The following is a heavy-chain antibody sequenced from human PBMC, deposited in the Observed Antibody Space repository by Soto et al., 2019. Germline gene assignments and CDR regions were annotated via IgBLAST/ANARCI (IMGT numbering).Heavy chain of an antibody. D-gene: IGHD2-21*02. CDR3: ARPPAYGGNSFFDY. CDR1: GGSFSGYY. Sequence: SETLSLTCAVYGGSFSGYYWSWIRQPPGKGLEWIGEINHSGSTNYNPSLKSRVTISVDTSKNQFSLKLSSVTAADTAVYYCARPPAYGGNSFFDYRGQGTLVTAPQ. CDR2: INHSGST. J-gene: IGHJ4*02. V-gene: IGHV4-34*01.